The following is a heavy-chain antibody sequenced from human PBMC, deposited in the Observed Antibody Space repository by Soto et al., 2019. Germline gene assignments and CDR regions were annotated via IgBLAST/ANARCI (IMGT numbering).Heavy chain of an antibody. D-gene: IGHD2-2*03. CDR1: GGSINSSSYY. J-gene: IGHJ5*02. V-gene: IGHV4-39*02. CDR3: SSGYGWFDP. Sequence: SETLSLTCTVSGGSINSSSYYWGWIRKTPGKGLEWIGIIDYGGSTYYNPSLKSRVTTSGDTSKNHFSLTLSTVTASDTAVYYCSSGYGWFDPWGQGTLVTVSS. CDR2: IDYGGST.